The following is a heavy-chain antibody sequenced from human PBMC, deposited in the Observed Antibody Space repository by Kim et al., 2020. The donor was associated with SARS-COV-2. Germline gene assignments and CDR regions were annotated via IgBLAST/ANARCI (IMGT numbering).Heavy chain of an antibody. D-gene: IGHD3-9*01. V-gene: IGHV3-21*01. CDR1: GFTFSSYS. CDR2: ISSSSSYI. CDR3: ARDSGGVRYFDWLLYPEMDV. J-gene: IGHJ6*02. Sequence: GGSLRLSCAASGFTFSSYSMNWVRQAPGKGLEWVSSISSSSSYIYYADSVKGRFTISRDNAKNSLYLQMNSLRAEDTAVYYCARDSGGVRYFDWLLYPEMDVWGQGTTVTVSS.